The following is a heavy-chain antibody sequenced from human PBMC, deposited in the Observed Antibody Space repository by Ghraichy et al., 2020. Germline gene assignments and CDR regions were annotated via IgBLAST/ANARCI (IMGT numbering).Heavy chain of an antibody. D-gene: IGHD1-26*01. CDR2: IYYSGST. J-gene: IGHJ4*02. Sequence: SETLSLTCTVSGGSISSYYWSWIRQPPGKGLEWIGYIYYSGSTNYNPSLKSRVTISVDTSKNQFSLKLSSVTAADTAVYYCARLHPWGAPYSGGDYWGQGTLVTVSS. CDR1: GGSISSYY. CDR3: ARLHPWGAPYSGGDY. V-gene: IGHV4-59*08.